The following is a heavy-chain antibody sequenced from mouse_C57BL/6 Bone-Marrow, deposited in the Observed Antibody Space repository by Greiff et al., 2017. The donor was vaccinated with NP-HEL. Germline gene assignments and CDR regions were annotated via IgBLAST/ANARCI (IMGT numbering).Heavy chain of an antibody. D-gene: IGHD2-3*01. V-gene: IGHV1-15*01. CDR1: GYTFTDYE. Sequence: QVQLQQSGAELVRPGASVTLSCKASGYTFTDYEMHWVKQTPVHGLEWIGAIDPETGGTAYNQKFKGKAILTADKSSSTAYMELRSLTSEDSAVYYCTRSDGYYDYFDYWGQGTTLTVSS. CDR3: TRSDGYYDYFDY. J-gene: IGHJ2*01. CDR2: IDPETGGT.